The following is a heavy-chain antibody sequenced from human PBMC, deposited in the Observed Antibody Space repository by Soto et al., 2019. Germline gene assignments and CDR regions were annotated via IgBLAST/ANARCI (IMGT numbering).Heavy chain of an antibody. CDR3: ARSWGSGAVPAAMGVYNWFDP. D-gene: IGHD2-2*01. J-gene: IGHJ5*02. CDR1: GGSISSSSYY. V-gene: IGHV4-39*01. CDR2: IYYSGST. Sequence: SETLSLTCTVSGGSISSSSYYWGWIRQPPGKGLEWIGSIYYSGSTYYNPSLKSRVTISVDTSKNQFSLKLSSVTAADTAVYYCARSWGSGAVPAAMGVYNWFDPWGQGTLVTVSS.